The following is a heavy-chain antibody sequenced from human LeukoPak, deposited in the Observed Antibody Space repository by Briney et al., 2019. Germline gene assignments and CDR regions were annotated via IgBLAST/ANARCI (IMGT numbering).Heavy chain of an antibody. CDR2: IGNSGRTI. V-gene: IGHV3-48*03. D-gene: IGHD3-10*01. Sequence: GGSLRLSCAASGFSFSSYEMSWVRQAPGKGLEWVSYIGNSGRTIYYADSLKGRFTISRDNAKNSLYLQMNSLRAEDTAVYYCARMRYGSGSDFDYWGQGTLVTVSS. J-gene: IGHJ4*02. CDR3: ARMRYGSGSDFDY. CDR1: GFSFSSYE.